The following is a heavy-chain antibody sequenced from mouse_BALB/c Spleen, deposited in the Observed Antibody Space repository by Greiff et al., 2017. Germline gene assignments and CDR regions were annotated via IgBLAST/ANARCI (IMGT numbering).Heavy chain of an antibody. J-gene: IGHJ4*01. V-gene: IGHV1S127*01. CDR3: TRYYDSSYAMDY. CDR1: GYTFTSYW. D-gene: IGHD1-1*01. Sequence: QVQLQQPGAELVKPGASVKMSCKASGYTFTSYWMHWVKQRPGQGLEWIGVIDPSDSYTSYNQKFKGKATLTVDTSSSTAYMQLSSLTSEDSAVYECTRYYDSSYAMDYWGQGTSVTVSS. CDR2: IDPSDSYT.